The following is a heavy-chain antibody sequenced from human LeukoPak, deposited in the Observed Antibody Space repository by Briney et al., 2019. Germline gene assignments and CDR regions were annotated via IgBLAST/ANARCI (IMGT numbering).Heavy chain of an antibody. D-gene: IGHD3-9*01. Sequence: GGSLRLSCAASGFTFSRNGMHWVRQAPGKGLEWVAVISYDGSNKYYADSVKGRFTISRDNFKNTLYLQMNSLRAEDTDVYYSARAVLRYFDWLLIDPWGQGTLVTVSS. CDR3: ARAVLRYFDWLLIDP. CDR1: GFTFSRNG. CDR2: ISYDGSNK. J-gene: IGHJ5*02. V-gene: IGHV3-30*03.